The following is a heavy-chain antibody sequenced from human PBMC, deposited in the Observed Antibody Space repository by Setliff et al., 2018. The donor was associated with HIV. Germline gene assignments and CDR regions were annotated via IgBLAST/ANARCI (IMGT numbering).Heavy chain of an antibody. D-gene: IGHD4-17*01. CDR2: MYSGGNT. Sequence: PSETLSLTCTVSGDSISSVSYSWGWIRQPPGKGLEWIGYMYSGGNTYYKPSLKSRVTMSVDSSKNQFSLKLSSVTAADTAVYYCARDPPGYGDSSDYWGQGTLVTVSS. CDR1: GDSISSVSYS. CDR3: ARDPPGYGDSSDY. J-gene: IGHJ4*02. V-gene: IGHV4-39*07.